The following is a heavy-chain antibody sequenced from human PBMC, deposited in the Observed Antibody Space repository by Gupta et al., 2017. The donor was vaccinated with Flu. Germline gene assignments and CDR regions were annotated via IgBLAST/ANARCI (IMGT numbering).Heavy chain of an antibody. D-gene: IGHD3-16*01. Sequence: EVQLVESGGGLVQPGRSLRLSCAASGFTFENYAMYWVRQAPGKGLEWVSGISWNSEYMGYADSVEGRFSISRDNARNFVLLEMYSLRAEDTALYYCAKGLLGGLSATPIDHWGQGTLVTVSS. V-gene: IGHV3-9*01. CDR1: GFTFENYA. CDR3: AKGLLGGLSATPIDH. J-gene: IGHJ4*02. CDR2: ISWNSEYM.